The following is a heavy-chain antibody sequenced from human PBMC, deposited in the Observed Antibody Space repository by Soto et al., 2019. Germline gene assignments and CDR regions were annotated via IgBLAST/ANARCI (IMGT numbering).Heavy chain of an antibody. CDR1: GFDFSASG. J-gene: IGHJ5*02. V-gene: IGHV3-73*01. CDR2: LRNKANNNAT. Sequence: GGSLRLSCTASGFDFSASGMHWVRQASGKGLEWVGRLRNKANNNATAYSASVKGRFTVSRDDLKNTAYLQMTSPKIEDTAVYYCARQGQWELLESDWFDPWGQGTLVTVSS. CDR3: ARQGQWELLESDWFDP. D-gene: IGHD1-26*01.